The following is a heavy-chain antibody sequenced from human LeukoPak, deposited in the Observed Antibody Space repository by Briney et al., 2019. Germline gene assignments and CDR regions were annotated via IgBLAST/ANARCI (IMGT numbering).Heavy chain of an antibody. CDR3: ARARFGPTTTLHDY. J-gene: IGHJ4*02. CDR1: GYTFTGYY. Sequence: ASVKVSCKASGYTFTGYYMHWVRQAPGQGLEWMGRINPNSGCTNYAQKFQGRVTMTRDTSISTAYMELSRLRSDDTAVYYCARARFGPTTTLHDYWGQGTLVTVSS. CDR2: INPNSGCT. V-gene: IGHV1-2*06. D-gene: IGHD5-12*01.